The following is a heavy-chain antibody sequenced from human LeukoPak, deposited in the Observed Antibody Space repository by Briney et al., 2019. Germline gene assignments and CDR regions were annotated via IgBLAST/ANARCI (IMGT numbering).Heavy chain of an antibody. Sequence: GGSLRLSCAASGFTFSSHAMHWVRQAPGKGLKWVAVISYNERNKYYADSVKGRFTISRDNSKNTLSLQMNSLKAEDTAVYYCARSQERYYDSSGLGFWGQGTLVTVSS. D-gene: IGHD3-22*01. CDR3: ARSQERYYDSSGLGF. V-gene: IGHV3-30*04. J-gene: IGHJ4*02. CDR1: GFTFSSHA. CDR2: ISYNERNK.